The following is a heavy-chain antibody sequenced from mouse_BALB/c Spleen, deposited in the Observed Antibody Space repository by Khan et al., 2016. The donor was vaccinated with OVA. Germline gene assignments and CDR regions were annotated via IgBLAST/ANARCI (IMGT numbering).Heavy chain of an antibody. CDR2: ISYSGST. Sequence: VQLKESGPSLVKPSQTLSLTCSVTGDSITSGYWNWIRKFPGNKLEYMGYISYSGSTYYNPSLKSRISITRDTSKHQYYLQLNSVTTEDTATYYCARDDYDYDGAFAYWGQGTLVTVSA. D-gene: IGHD2-4*01. J-gene: IGHJ3*01. V-gene: IGHV3-8*02. CDR1: GDSITSGY. CDR3: ARDDYDYDGAFAY.